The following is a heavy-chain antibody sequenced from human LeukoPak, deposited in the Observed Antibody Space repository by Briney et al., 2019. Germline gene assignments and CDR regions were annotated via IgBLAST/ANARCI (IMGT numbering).Heavy chain of an antibody. CDR2: IYSGGST. CDR1: GFTVSSNY. J-gene: IGHJ3*02. Sequence: PGGSLRLSCAASGFTVSSNYMSWVRQAPGKGLEWVSVIYSGGSTYYAGSVKGRFTISRDNSKNTLYLQMNSLRAEDTAVYYCARDNEQRSVGAFDIWGQGTMVTVSS. D-gene: IGHD6-25*01. V-gene: IGHV3-66*01. CDR3: ARDNEQRSVGAFDI.